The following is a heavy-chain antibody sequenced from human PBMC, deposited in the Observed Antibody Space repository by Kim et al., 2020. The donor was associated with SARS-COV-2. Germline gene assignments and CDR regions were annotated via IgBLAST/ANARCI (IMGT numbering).Heavy chain of an antibody. CDR1: GFTFDDYA. CDR2: ISWNSGSI. CDR3: AKDIHLGVVVTYGMDV. V-gene: IGHV3-9*01. J-gene: IGHJ6*02. D-gene: IGHD2-15*01. Sequence: GGSLRLSCAASGFTFDDYAMHWVRQAPGKGLEWVSGISWNSGSIGYADSVKGRFTISRDNAKNSLYLQMNSLRAEDTALYYCAKDIHLGVVVTYGMDVWGQGTTVSVSS.